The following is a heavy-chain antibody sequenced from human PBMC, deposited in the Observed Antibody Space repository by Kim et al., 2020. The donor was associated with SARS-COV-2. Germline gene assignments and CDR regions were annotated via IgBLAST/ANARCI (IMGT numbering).Heavy chain of an antibody. V-gene: IGHV3-11*01. Sequence: GGSLRLSCGASGFIFTDYYMTWIRQAPGKGLEWLSYISNTGVALYYADSVKGRFTISRDNARNSLYLQMNSLRAEDTALYYCASDGGSNEEFWGQGILVTVSS. CDR3: ASDGGSNEEF. J-gene: IGHJ4*02. D-gene: IGHD2-8*01. CDR1: GFIFTDYY. CDR2: ISNTGVAL.